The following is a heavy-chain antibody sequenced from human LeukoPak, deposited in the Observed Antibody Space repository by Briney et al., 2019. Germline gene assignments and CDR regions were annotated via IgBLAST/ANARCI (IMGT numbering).Heavy chain of an antibody. CDR1: GFTFSSYG. CDR2: IWYDGSNK. J-gene: IGHJ4*02. D-gene: IGHD4/OR15-4a*01. CDR3: ARESNGFDY. Sequence: SGGSLRLSCAASGFTFSSYGMHWVRQAPGKGLEWVAAIWYDGSNKYYADSVKGRFTISRDNSKNTLYLQMNSLRAEDTAVYYCARESNGFDYWGQGTLVTVSS. V-gene: IGHV3-33*01.